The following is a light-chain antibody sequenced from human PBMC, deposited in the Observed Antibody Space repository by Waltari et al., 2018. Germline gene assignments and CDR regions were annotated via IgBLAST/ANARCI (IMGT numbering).Light chain of an antibody. CDR3: AVWDDSLNAYV. V-gene: IGLV1-44*01. CDR2: NNN. CDR1: YSNIGRNT. J-gene: IGLJ1*01. Sequence: QSVLTQPPSASETPGQRVTISCSGSYSNIGRNTVHWFQLLPGTAPKVLINNNNQRPSGVPDRFSASKSGTSASLAISGLQSEDEGDYYCAVWDDSLNAYVFGAGTKVTVL.